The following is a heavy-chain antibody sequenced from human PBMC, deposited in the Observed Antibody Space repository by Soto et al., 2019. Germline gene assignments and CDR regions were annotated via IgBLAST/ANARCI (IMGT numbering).Heavy chain of an antibody. CDR1: GYTFTSYA. Sequence: ASVKVSCKASGYTFTSYAMHWVRQAPGQRLEWMGWINAGNGNTKYSQKFQGRVTITKNTSASTAYMELSSLRSEDTAVYYCARGPLRNWFDPWGQGTRVTVSS. CDR2: INAGNGNT. J-gene: IGHJ5*02. CDR3: ARGPLRNWFDP. D-gene: IGHD5-12*01. V-gene: IGHV1-3*01.